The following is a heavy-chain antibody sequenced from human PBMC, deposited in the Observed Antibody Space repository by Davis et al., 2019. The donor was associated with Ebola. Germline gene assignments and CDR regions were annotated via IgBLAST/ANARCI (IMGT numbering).Heavy chain of an antibody. CDR3: ASDIHYYDSSSYYQHYYGMDV. V-gene: IGHV3-23*01. CDR1: GFTFSSYA. D-gene: IGHD3-22*01. J-gene: IGHJ6*02. CDR2: ISGSGGTT. Sequence: GESLKISCAASGFTFSSYAMTWVRQAPGKGLEWVSCISGSGGTTEYADSAKGRFTISRDNSKNTLYLQMNSLRAEDTAVYYCASDIHYYDSSSYYQHYYGMDVWGQGTTVTVSS.